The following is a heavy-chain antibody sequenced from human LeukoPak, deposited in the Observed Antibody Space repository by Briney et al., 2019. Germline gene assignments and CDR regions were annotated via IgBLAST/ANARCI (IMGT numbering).Heavy chain of an antibody. Sequence: SETLSLTCTVSGGSISSSSYYWGWIRQPPGKGLEWIGSIYYSGSTYYNPSLKSRVTISVDTSKNQFSLKLSSVTAADTAVYSCARDASLYGDYGGFDPWGQGTLVTVSS. V-gene: IGHV4-39*02. CDR3: ARDASLYGDYGGFDP. D-gene: IGHD4-17*01. J-gene: IGHJ5*02. CDR2: IYYSGST. CDR1: GGSISSSSYY.